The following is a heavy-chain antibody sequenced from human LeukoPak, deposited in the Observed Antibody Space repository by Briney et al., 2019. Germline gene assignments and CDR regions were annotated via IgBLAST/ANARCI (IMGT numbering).Heavy chain of an antibody. D-gene: IGHD3-10*01. J-gene: IGHJ4*02. V-gene: IGHV1-2*02. CDR2: INPNSGGT. CDR3: ARAGVYYGSGSYFMPLDY. Sequence: ASVKVSCKASGYTFTGYYMHWVRQAPGQGLEWMGWINPNSGGTNYAQKFQGRVTMTRDTSISTAYMELSRLRSDDTAVYYCARAGVYYGSGSYFMPLDYWGQGTLVTVSS. CDR1: GYTFTGYY.